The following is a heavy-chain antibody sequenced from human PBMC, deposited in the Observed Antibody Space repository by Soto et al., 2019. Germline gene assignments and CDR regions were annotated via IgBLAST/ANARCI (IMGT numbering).Heavy chain of an antibody. J-gene: IGHJ6*02. D-gene: IGHD4-17*01. V-gene: IGHV4-59*01. CDR1: GGSISGYY. Sequence: SETLSLTCNVSGGSISGYYWSWIRQPPGKGLEWIGYLFHGGNTNYNPSLKSRVTVSLCTSQNQFSLKLTSVTSAATAVYYCARVRRGDSGAYNYYYGMDVWGQRASVSDSS. CDR3: ARVRRGDSGAYNYYYGMDV. CDR2: LFHGGNT.